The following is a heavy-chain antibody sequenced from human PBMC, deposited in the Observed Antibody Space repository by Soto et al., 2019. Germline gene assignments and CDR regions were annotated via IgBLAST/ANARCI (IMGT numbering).Heavy chain of an antibody. V-gene: IGHV3-23*01. CDR1: GFTFSSYA. D-gene: IGHD6-13*01. J-gene: IGHJ4*02. CDR3: AQVRSSSTGAGDY. CDR2: ISGSGGST. Sequence: EVQLLESGGGLVQPGGSLRLSCAASGFTFSSYAMSWVRQAPGKGLEWVSAISGSGGSTYYADSVKGRFTISRDNSTNTLHMQMNSLRAEDTAVYYCAQVRSSSTGAGDYWGQGTLVTVSS.